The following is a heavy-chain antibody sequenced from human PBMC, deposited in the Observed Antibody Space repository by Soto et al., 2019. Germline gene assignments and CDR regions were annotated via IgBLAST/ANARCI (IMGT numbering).Heavy chain of an antibody. CDR1: GYTLTELS. V-gene: IGHV1-24*01. D-gene: IGHD2-2*01. J-gene: IGHJ6*02. CDR2: FDPEDGET. Sequence: ASVKVSCKVSGYTLTELSMHWVRQAPGKGLEWMGGFDPEDGETIYAQKFQGRVTMTKDTSTDTAYMELRSLRSEDTAVYYCASEYCSSTSCYHYYCDGMDVWGQGTTVTVSS. CDR3: ASEYCSSTSCYHYYCDGMDV.